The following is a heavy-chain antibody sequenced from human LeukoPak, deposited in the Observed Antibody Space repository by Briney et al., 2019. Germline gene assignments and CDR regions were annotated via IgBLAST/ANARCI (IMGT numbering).Heavy chain of an antibody. CDR1: GGSISSYY. CDR2: IYYSGST. D-gene: IGHD3/OR15-3a*01. J-gene: IGHJ3*02. V-gene: IGHV4-59*01. CDR3: ARGLGWGFAFHI. Sequence: SETLSLTCTVSGGSISSYYWSWIRQPPGKGLEWIGYIYYSGSTKYNPSLKSRVTISVDTSKNQLSLKLSSVTAADTAVYYCARGLGWGFAFHIWGQGTMVTVSS.